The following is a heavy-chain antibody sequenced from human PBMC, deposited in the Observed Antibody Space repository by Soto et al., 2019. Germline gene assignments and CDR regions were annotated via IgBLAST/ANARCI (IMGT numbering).Heavy chain of an antibody. D-gene: IGHD1-1*01. Sequence: QVQLQESGPGLVKPSETLSLTCTVSGGSISSYYWSWIRQPPGKGLEWIGYIYYSGSTNYNPSLKSRVTLSVDTSKNQFSLRLSSVTAADTAVYYCARPQRIGGLDVWGQGTTVTVSS. J-gene: IGHJ6*02. CDR2: IYYSGST. CDR3: ARPQRIGGLDV. CDR1: GGSISSYY. V-gene: IGHV4-59*01.